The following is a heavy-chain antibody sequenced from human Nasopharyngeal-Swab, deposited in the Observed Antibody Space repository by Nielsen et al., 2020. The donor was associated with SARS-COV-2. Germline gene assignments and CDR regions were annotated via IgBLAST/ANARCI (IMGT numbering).Heavy chain of an antibody. CDR1: GGTFSSYA. V-gene: IGHV1-69*06. CDR3: ARNPVDYDYVWGSYRYRTFDY. CDR2: IIPSFGTA. J-gene: IGHJ4*02. Sequence: SLKVSCSASGGTFSSYAISWVRQAPAQGLEWMVGIIPSFGTANYAQKFQGRVTITADKSTSTAYMELSSLRSEDTAVYYCARNPVDYDYVWGSYRYRTFDYWGQGTLVTVSS. D-gene: IGHD3-16*02.